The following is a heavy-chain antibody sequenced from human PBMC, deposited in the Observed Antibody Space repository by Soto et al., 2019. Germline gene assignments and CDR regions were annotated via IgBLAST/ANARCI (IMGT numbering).Heavy chain of an antibody. CDR3: ARASPKITTLDY. CDR2: NSSSGSTR. CDR1: GFTFSDYY. Sequence: VGSRRLSCAASGFTFSDYYMSWISQAPGKGLGWVQYNSSSGSTRYYADSVKGRFTISRDNAKNSLYLQMNSLRAEDAAVHYCARASPKITTLDYWGQGTLVTVS. V-gene: IGHV3-11*04. J-gene: IGHJ4*02. D-gene: IGHD4-4*01.